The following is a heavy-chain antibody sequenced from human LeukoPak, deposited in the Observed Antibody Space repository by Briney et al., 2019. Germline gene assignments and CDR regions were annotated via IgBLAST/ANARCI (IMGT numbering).Heavy chain of an antibody. CDR3: ATTYYETSGYYYKTAGWYFDL. CDR2: SDPEDGEI. D-gene: IGHD3-22*01. CDR1: GDTLNELS. V-gene: IGHV1-24*01. J-gene: IGHJ2*01. Sequence: ASVKVSCKVSGDTLNELSMHWVRQAPGKGLEWMGGSDPEDGEITYAQKFQGRVTMTEDTSTDTAYMELSSLKSEDTAVYYCATTYYETSGYYYKTAGWYFDLWGRGTLVTVPS.